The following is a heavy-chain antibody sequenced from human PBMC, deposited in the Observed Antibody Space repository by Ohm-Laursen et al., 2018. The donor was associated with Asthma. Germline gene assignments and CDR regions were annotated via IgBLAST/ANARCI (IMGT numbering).Heavy chain of an antibody. V-gene: IGHV3-30-3*01. CDR2: ISYDGSNK. CDR1: GFTFSSYA. J-gene: IGHJ4*02. Sequence: SLRLSCAASGFTFSSYAMHWVRQAPGKGLEWVGVISYDGSNKYYADSVKGRFTISRDNSKNTLYLQMNSLRAEDTAVYYCASYYDFWSGWPYWGQGTLVTVSS. D-gene: IGHD3-3*01. CDR3: ASYYDFWSGWPY.